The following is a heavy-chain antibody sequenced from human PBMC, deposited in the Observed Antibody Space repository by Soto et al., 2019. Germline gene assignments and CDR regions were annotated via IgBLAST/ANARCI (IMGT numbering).Heavy chain of an antibody. D-gene: IGHD1-1*01. Sequence: ESGGGVVQPGRSLRLSCAASGFTFSNNAMDWVRQAPGKGLEWVAVISYDGSNKYIAESVKGRFTISRDNSKNTLFLQMNSLRAEDTAVYYCAGGTTTSAFSAMDVWGQGTTVTVSS. CDR3: AGGTTTSAFSAMDV. CDR2: ISYDGSNK. CDR1: GFTFSNNA. V-gene: IGHV3-30-3*01. J-gene: IGHJ6*02.